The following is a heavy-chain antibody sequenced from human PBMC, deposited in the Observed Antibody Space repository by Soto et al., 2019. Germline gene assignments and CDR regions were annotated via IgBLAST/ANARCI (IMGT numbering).Heavy chain of an antibody. V-gene: IGHV4-39*01. Sequence: HLHLQESGQGLVEPSETLSLTCTVSGGAFRSSNYYWGWIRQSPGKGLEWIGNIFYGGGSGVSYYSPSLKIRVTISVDPSKHQFSLNMSSLTAADTAVYCCGRRGGGDSLFDSWGPGKLVTVSS. CDR1: GGAFRSSNYY. D-gene: IGHD4-17*01. CDR3: GRRGGGDSLFDS. CDR2: IFYGGGSGVS. J-gene: IGHJ4*02.